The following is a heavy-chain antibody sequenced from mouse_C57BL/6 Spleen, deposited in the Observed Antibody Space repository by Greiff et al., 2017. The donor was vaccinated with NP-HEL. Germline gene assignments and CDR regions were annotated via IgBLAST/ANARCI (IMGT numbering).Heavy chain of an antibody. CDR1: GYSITSGYY. Sequence: EVKLMESGPGLVKPSQSLSLTCSVTGYSITSGYYWNWIRQFPGNKLEWMGYISYDGSNNYNPSLKNRISITRDTSKNQFFLKLNSVTTEDTATYYCARGGSYYSNYVHAMDYWGQGTSVTVSS. J-gene: IGHJ4*01. CDR2: ISYDGSN. D-gene: IGHD2-5*01. V-gene: IGHV3-6*01. CDR3: ARGGSYYSNYVHAMDY.